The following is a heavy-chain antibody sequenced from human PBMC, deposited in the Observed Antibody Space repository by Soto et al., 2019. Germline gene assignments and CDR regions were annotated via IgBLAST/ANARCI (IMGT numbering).Heavy chain of an antibody. CDR3: AKARYSSGWDAFDAFDI. CDR1: GFTFSSYG. J-gene: IGHJ3*02. V-gene: IGHV3-30*18. Sequence: GSLSLSCAASGFTFSSYGMHWVRQAPGKGLEWVAVISYDGSNKYYADSVKGRFTISRDNSKNTLYLQMNSLRAEDTAVYYCAKARYSSGWDAFDAFDIWGQGTMVTVSS. CDR2: ISYDGSNK. D-gene: IGHD6-19*01.